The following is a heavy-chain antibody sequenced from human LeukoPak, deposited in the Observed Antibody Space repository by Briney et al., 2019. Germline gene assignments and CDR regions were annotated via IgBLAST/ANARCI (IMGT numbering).Heavy chain of an antibody. CDR1: GGSFSGYY. CDR3: VLVAATVLVY. D-gene: IGHD2-15*01. V-gene: IGHV4-34*01. J-gene: IGHJ4*02. Sequence: PSETLSLTCAVYGGSFSGYYWSWIRQPPGKGLEWIGEINHSGSTNYNPSLKSRVTISVDMSKNQFSLKLSSVTAADTAVYYCVLVAATVLVYWGQETLVTVSS. CDR2: INHSGST.